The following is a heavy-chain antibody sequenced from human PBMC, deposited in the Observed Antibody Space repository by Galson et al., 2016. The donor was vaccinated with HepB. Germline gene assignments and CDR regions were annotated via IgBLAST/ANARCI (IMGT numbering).Heavy chain of an antibody. CDR3: ARNRGYYGSGSSVGYFDC. V-gene: IGHV3-53*01. Sequence: SLRLSCAASGFTLSSNYMTWVRQAPGKGLEWVSVIYSGGRTFYADSVKGRFTISRDNSNNTLYLQMNSLRVEDTAVYYCARNRGYYGSGSSVGYFDCWGQGTLVTVSS. CDR2: IYSGGRT. CDR1: GFTLSSNY. D-gene: IGHD3-10*01. J-gene: IGHJ4*02.